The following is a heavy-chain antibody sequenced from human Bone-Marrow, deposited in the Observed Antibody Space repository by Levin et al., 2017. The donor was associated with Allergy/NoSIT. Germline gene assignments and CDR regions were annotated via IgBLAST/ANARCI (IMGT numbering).Heavy chain of an antibody. CDR3: AKNLGDNYYYYGMDV. CDR1: GFTFSGYY. D-gene: IGHD4-17*01. Sequence: LSLTCVASGFTFSGYYMSWIRQAPGRGLEWISSISFGGSTIFYADSVEGRFSISRDNAKNSLYLQMNSLRAEDTAIYYCAKNLGDNYYYYGMDVWGQGTTVTVSS. J-gene: IGHJ6*02. V-gene: IGHV3-11*01. CDR2: ISFGGSTI.